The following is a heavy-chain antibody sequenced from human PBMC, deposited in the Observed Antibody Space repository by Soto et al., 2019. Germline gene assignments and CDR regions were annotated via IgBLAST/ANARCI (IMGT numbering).Heavy chain of an antibody. CDR2: ISSDGRNK. CDR1: GFAFSSYA. J-gene: IGHJ4*02. V-gene: IGHV3-30*04. CDR3: ARGDESQWLLHF. Sequence: PGGSLRLSCAASGFAFSSYAIHWVRQAPAKGLEWVAVISSDGRNKYYADSVKGRITISRDNSKNTLYLQVNSLRAEDTALYYCARGDESQWLLHFWGQGTLVTVSS. D-gene: IGHD6-19*01.